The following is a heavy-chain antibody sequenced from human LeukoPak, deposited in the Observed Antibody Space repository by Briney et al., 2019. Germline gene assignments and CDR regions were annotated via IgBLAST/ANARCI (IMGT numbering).Heavy chain of an antibody. Sequence: GGSLRLSCAASGFTFSSYGMSWVRQAPGKGLEWVSAISGSGGSTYYADSVKGRFTISRDNAKNTLYLQMNSLRAEDTAVYYCARGPMVRTNLFDYWGQGTLVTVSS. CDR3: ARGPMVRTNLFDY. D-gene: IGHD3-10*01. CDR2: ISGSGGST. V-gene: IGHV3-23*01. J-gene: IGHJ4*02. CDR1: GFTFSSYG.